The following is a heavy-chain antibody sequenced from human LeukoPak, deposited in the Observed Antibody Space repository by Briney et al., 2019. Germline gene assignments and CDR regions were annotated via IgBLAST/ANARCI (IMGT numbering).Heavy chain of an antibody. CDR1: GDAFNSHT. CDR2: IIPSFGIP. Sequence: SVKVSCKASGDAFNSHTINWVRQAPGQGLEWVGSIIPSFGIPSYAQKFKGRVTISADTSTTAAFMDLTSLRSEDTAVYYCARDFWGTMVRAASMDVWGQGTTVTVSS. D-gene: IGHD3-10*01. CDR3: ARDFWGTMVRAASMDV. V-gene: IGHV1-69*17. J-gene: IGHJ6*02.